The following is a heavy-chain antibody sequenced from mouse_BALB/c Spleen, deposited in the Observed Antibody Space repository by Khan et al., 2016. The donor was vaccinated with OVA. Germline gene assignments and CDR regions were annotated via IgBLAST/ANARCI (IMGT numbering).Heavy chain of an antibody. Sequence: VQLKVPGPGLVKPSQALSLTSTVTGYSITSDYAWNWIRQFPGNKLEWMGYISSSGSTNYNPALKSRISITRDTSKNQFFLQLNSVTTEDTATYTVARDGYRYNYAMDYWGQGTSVTVSS. CDR2: ISSSGST. CDR1: GYSITSDYA. J-gene: IGHJ4*01. V-gene: IGHV3-2*02. D-gene: IGHD2-3*01. CDR3: ARDGYRYNYAMDY.